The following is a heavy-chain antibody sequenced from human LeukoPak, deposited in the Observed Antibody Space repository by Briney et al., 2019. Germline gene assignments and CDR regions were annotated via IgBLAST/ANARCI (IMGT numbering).Heavy chain of an antibody. V-gene: IGHV3-21*01. J-gene: IGHJ4*02. Sequence: GGSLRLSCAASGFTFSSYSMTWVRQAPGKGLEWVSSISSTNTSIYYADSVKGRFTISRDNAKNSLYLQMNSLRAEDTAVYYCARGVVASILYNGQGYWGQGTLVIVSS. CDR1: GFTFSSYS. D-gene: IGHD5-12*01. CDR3: ARGVVASILYNGQGY. CDR2: ISSTNTSI.